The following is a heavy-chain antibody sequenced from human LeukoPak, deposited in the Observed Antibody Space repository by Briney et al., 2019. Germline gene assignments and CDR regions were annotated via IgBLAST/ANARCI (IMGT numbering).Heavy chain of an antibody. CDR2: ISSDGNKK. CDR1: GFTFSNYA. D-gene: IGHD3-22*01. V-gene: IGHV3-30*04. J-gene: IGHJ4*02. CDR3: AKDRDYYDSSGFFDY. Sequence: GGSLRLSCAASGFTFSNYAMHWVRQAPGKGLEWVAVISSDGNKKYYADSVKGRFTISRDNSKNTLYLQMNSLRAEDTAVYYCAKDRDYYDSSGFFDYWGQGTLVTVSS.